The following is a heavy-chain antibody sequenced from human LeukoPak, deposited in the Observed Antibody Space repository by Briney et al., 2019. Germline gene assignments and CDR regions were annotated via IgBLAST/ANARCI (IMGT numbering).Heavy chain of an antibody. V-gene: IGHV3-53*01. J-gene: IGHJ5*02. D-gene: IGHD6-13*01. CDR1: GFTVSSNS. CDR2: IYSDNT. CDR3: ARGGIAAADWFDP. Sequence: GGSLRLSCTVSGFTVSSNSMSWVRQAPGKGLEWVSFIYSDNTHYSDSVKGRFTISRDNSKNTLYLQMNSLRAEDTAVYYCARGGIAAADWFDPWGQGTLVTVSS.